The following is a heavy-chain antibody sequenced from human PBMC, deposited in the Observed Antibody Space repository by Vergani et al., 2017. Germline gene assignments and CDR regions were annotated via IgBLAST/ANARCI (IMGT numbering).Heavy chain of an antibody. CDR1: GFSFNSYW. V-gene: IGHV3-74*03. Sequence: DVHLAESGGGFFQPGGSLRLSCSASGFSFNSYWMHWVRQVPGKGLLWVSRIKSNGSITAYEDSVKGRFTISSDNAQNTLYLQMNSLRVEDTGVYYCACARCIETCYMYNWLDSWGQGTLVTVSS. CDR2: IKSNGSIT. J-gene: IGHJ5*01. CDR3: ACARCIETCYMYNWLDS. D-gene: IGHD3-9*01.